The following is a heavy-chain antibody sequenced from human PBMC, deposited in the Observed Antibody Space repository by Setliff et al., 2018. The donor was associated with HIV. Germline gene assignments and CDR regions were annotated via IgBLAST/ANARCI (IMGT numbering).Heavy chain of an antibody. CDR3: ARSRADGFDY. Sequence: PGGSLRLSCAASGFTFSSYSMNWVRQAPGKGLEWVSYISSSSSTIYYADSVKGRFTISRDNAKNSLYLQMNSLRAEDTAVYYCARSRADGFDYWGQGTLVTVSS. J-gene: IGHJ4*02. CDR1: GFTFSSYS. D-gene: IGHD2-8*01. CDR2: ISSSSSTI. V-gene: IGHV3-48*01.